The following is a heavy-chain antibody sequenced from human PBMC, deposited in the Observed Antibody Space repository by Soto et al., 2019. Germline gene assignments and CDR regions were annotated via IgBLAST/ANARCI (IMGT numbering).Heavy chain of an antibody. CDR2: VYGGDSDR. D-gene: IGHD6-25*01. Sequence: GGSLRLSCKGSGYTFTSYWIAWVRQKPGKGLEWLGAVYGGDSDRRHNPTFQGQITMSVDKSSNTAYLQWSRLNASDTAMYYCARGGNYLEYWGQGVLVTVSS. CDR1: GYTFTSYW. V-gene: IGHV5-51*01. J-gene: IGHJ4*02. CDR3: ARGGNYLEY.